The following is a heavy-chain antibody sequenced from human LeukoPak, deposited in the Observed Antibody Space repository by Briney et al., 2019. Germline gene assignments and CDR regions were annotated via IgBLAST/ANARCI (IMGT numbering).Heavy chain of an antibody. CDR3: SRSPYCSSTSCPFDY. CDR1: GGSISSYD. J-gene: IGHJ4*02. CDR2: IYTSGST. V-gene: IGHV4-4*07. D-gene: IGHD2-2*01. Sequence: SETLSLTCTVSGGSISSYDRSWIRQPAGKGLEWIGRIYTSGSTNYNPSLKSRLTTSVETYKNHSSLTLSSVPTADTAAVYSSRSPYCSSTSCPFDYWGQGTLVTVSS.